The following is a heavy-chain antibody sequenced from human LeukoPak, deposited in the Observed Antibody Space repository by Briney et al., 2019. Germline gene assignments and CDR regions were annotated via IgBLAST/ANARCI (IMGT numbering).Heavy chain of an antibody. D-gene: IGHD1-1*01. V-gene: IGHV3-7*01. Sequence: PGGSLRLSCAASGFTFRSHWMTWVRQAPGKGLEWVANIKKDGSENFYVEYVKGRFTISRDNAKNSLYLQMNSLRVEDTAVYYCARCTTGRTFGSLREIKRSREIDYWGQGTLVTVSS. J-gene: IGHJ4*02. CDR1: GFTFRSHW. CDR2: IKKDGSEN. CDR3: ARCTTGRTFGSLREIKRSREIDY.